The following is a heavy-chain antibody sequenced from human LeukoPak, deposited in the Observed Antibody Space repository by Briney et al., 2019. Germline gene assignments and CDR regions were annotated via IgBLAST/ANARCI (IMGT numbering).Heavy chain of an antibody. V-gene: IGHV1-18*01. Sequence: ASVKVSCKASGYTFTSYGISWVRQAPGQGLEWMGWISAYNGNTNYAQKLQGRVTITTDTSKSTAYMELRSLRSDDTAVYYCARDFEGLGEWSHPYYMDVWGKGTTVTVSS. J-gene: IGHJ6*03. CDR3: ARDFEGLGEWSHPYYMDV. D-gene: IGHD3-16*01. CDR2: ISAYNGNT. CDR1: GYTFTSYG.